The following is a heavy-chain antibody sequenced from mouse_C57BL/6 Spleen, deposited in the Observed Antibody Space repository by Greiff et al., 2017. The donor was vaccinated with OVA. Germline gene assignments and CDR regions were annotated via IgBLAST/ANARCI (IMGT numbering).Heavy chain of an antibody. D-gene: IGHD2-1*01. V-gene: IGHV5-16*01. CDR2: INYDGSST. CDR3: ARVVYYGNSYYFDY. CDR1: GFTFSDYY. J-gene: IGHJ2*01. Sequence: EVQLVESEGGLVQPGSSMKLSCTASGFTFSDYYMAWVRQVPEKGLEWVANINYDGSSTYYLDSLKSRFIISRDNAKNILYLQMSSLKSEDTATYYCARVVYYGNSYYFDYWGQGTTLTVSS.